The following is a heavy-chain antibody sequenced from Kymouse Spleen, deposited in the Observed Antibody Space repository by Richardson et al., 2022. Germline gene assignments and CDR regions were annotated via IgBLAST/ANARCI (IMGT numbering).Heavy chain of an antibody. Sequence: QVQLQQWGAGLLKPSETLSLTCAVYGGSFSGYYWSWIRQPPGKGLEWIGEINHSGSTNYNPSLKSRVTISVDTSKNQFSLKLSSVTAADTAVYYCARGYSSGHNWFDPWGQGTLVTVSS. CDR1: GGSFSGYY. D-gene: IGHD6-25*01. V-gene: IGHV4-34*01. J-gene: IGHJ5*02. CDR3: ARGYSSGHNWFDP. CDR2: INHSGST.